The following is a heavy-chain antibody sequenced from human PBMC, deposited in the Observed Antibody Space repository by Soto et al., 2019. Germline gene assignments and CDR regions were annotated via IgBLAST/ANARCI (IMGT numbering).Heavy chain of an antibody. V-gene: IGHV4-59*11. D-gene: IGHD2-21*01. CDR1: GGSLTDHY. J-gene: IGHJ3*02. Sequence: QVQLQESGPGLVKPSETLSLTCTVAGGSLTDHYWNWFRQSPARGLQWIGYVYYSGATSYNPSLTSRVTMTVDTSKNQFSLKLRSVTAADTAVYFCARGNDWKSSTFDIWGQGTMVSVSS. CDR2: VYYSGAT. CDR3: ARGNDWKSSTFDI.